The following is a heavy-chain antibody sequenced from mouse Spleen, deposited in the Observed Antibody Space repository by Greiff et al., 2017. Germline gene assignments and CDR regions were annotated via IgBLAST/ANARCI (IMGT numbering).Heavy chain of an antibody. Sequence: EVQRVESGPGLVKPSQSLSLTCTVTGYSITSDYAWNWIRQFPGNKLEWMGYISYSGSTSYNPSLKSRISITRDTSKNQFFLQLNSVTTEDTATYYCAYGHGAMDYWGQGTSVTVSS. V-gene: IGHV3-2*02. CDR3: AYGHGAMDY. CDR2: ISYSGST. CDR1: GYSITSDYA. D-gene: IGHD1-1*02. J-gene: IGHJ4*01.